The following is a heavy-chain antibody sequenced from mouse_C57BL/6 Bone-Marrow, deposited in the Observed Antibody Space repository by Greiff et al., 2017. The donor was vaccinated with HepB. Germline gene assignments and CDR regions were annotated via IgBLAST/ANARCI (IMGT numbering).Heavy chain of an antibody. V-gene: IGHV5-6*01. J-gene: IGHJ4*01. CDR2: ISSGGSYT. CDR1: GFTFSSYG. D-gene: IGHD2-3*01. CDR3: ARLGYDGFLYAMDY. Sequence: EVKLMESGGDLVKPGGSLKLSCAASGFTFSSYGMSWVRQTPDKRLEWVATISSGGSYTYYPDSVKGRFTISRDNAKNTLYLQMSSLKSEDTAMYYCARLGYDGFLYAMDYWGQGTSATVSS.